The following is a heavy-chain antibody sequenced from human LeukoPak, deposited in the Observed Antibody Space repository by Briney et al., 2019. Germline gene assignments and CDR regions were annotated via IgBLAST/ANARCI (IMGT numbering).Heavy chain of an antibody. J-gene: IGHJ4*02. CDR2: IRYDGSNK. CDR3: AKDGAYYDFWSGYFDY. D-gene: IGHD3-3*01. V-gene: IGHV3-30*02. CDR1: GFTFSSYG. Sequence: GSLRLSCAASGFTFSSYGMHWVRQAPGKGLEWVAFIRYDGSNKYYADSVKGRFTISRDNSKNTLYLQMNSLRAEDTAVYYCAKDGAYYDFWSGYFDYWGQGTLVTVSS.